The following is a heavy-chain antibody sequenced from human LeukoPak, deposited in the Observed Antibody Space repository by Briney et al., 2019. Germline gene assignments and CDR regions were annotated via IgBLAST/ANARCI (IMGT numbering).Heavy chain of an antibody. CDR3: AKAAAGSQHSYYYYYYLDV. J-gene: IGHJ6*03. CDR1: GGTFSSYV. D-gene: IGHD6-13*01. CDR2: IIPIFGTA. V-gene: IGHV1-69*06. Sequence: SVKVSCKASGGTFSSYVISWVRQAPGQGLEWMGGIIPIFGTANYAQKFQGRVTITADKSTTTAYMELSSLRSEDTAVYYCAKAAAGSQHSYYYYYYLDVWGTGTTVTISS.